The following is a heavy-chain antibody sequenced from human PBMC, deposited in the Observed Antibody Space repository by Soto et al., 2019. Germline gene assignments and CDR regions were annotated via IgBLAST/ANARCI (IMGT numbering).Heavy chain of an antibody. CDR3: ARDARNLATSYSMDV. Sequence: SETLSLTCAVYGGSFSGYYWTWIRQPPGKGLEWIGEINHSGTINFNPSLKSRLTISLDTSKKHFSLKLSSVTDADTAAYYCARDARNLATSYSMDVWGQGTTATVSS. CDR2: INHSGTI. J-gene: IGHJ6*02. CDR1: GGSFSGYY. V-gene: IGHV4-34*01.